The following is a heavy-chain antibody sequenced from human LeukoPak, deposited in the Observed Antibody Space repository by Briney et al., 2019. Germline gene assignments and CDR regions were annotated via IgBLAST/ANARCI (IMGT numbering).Heavy chain of an antibody. CDR2: ISSSSSYI. CDR1: GFTFSSYS. V-gene: IGHV3-21*04. J-gene: IGHJ4*02. D-gene: IGHD5-12*01. Sequence: GGSLRLPCAASGFTFSSYSMNWVRQAPGKGLEWVSSISSSSSYIYYADSVKGRFTISRDNAKNSLYLQMNSLRAEDTAVYYCARDRSSLYNGNYAFWGQGTLVTVSS. CDR3: ARDRSSLYNGNYAF.